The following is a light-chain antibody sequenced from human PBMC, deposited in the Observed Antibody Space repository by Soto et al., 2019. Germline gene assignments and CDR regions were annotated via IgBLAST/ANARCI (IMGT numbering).Light chain of an antibody. CDR3: LRYYGGAQLV. CDR2: STS. V-gene: IGLV7-43*01. Sequence: QTVVTQEPSLTVSPGGTVTLTCASSTGAVTSGYYPNWFQQKPGQAPRALIYSTSNKNSWTPARFSVSLLGGKAALTLSGVQPEDEAEYYCLRYYGGAQLVFGGGTKVTV. CDR1: TGAVTSGYY. J-gene: IGLJ2*01.